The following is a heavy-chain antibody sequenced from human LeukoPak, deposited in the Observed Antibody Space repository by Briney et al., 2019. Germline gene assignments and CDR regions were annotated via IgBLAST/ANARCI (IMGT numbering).Heavy chain of an antibody. CDR1: GLTVSSNY. CDR3: ARLKLRNAFDI. CDR2: IYNGGNT. V-gene: IGHV3-53*01. Sequence: GGSLRLSCAASGLTVSSNYMSWVRQAPGKGLEWVSVIYNGGNTYYADSVKGRFTISRDNSKNTLYLQMNSLRAEDTAVYYCARLKLRNAFDIWGQGTMVTVSS. J-gene: IGHJ3*02. D-gene: IGHD7-27*01.